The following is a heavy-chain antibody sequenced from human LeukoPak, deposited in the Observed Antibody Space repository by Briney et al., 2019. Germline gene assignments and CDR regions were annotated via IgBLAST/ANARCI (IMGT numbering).Heavy chain of an antibody. V-gene: IGHV3-11*06. D-gene: IGHD4-17*01. CDR3: ARDRTDYGAFDI. CDR1: GFTFSDYY. Sequence: GGSLRLSCAASGFTFSDYYMNWIRQAPGKGLEWVSYISHTSSYTNYADSVKGRFTISRDNAKNSLYLQMNSLRAEGTALYYCARDRTDYGAFDIWGQGAMVTVSS. J-gene: IGHJ3*02. CDR2: ISHTSSYT.